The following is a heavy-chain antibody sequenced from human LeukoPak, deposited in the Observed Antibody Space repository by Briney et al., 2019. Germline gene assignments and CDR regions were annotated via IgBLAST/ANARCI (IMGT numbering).Heavy chain of an antibody. D-gene: IGHD6-13*01. CDR1: GGSFSGYY. Sequence: SETLSLTCAVYGGSFSGYYWSWIRQPPGKGLEWIGEINHSGSTNYNPSLKSRVTISVDTSKNQFSLKLSSVTAADTAVYYCARGLTAGIAAALGYWGQGTLVTVSS. CDR2: INHSGST. CDR3: ARGLTAGIAAALGY. J-gene: IGHJ4*02. V-gene: IGHV4-34*01.